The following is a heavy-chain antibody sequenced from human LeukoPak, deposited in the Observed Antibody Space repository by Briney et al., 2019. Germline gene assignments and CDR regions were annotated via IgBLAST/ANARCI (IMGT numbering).Heavy chain of an antibody. J-gene: IGHJ4*02. Sequence: GGSLRLSCAASGFTFGSYSMNWVRQAPGKGLEWISYISSGSRTICYADSVEGRFTVSRDNAKNSLYLQMRSLRAEDTAVYYCARESITGHRDFDYWGQGTLVTVSS. CDR3: ARESITGHRDFDY. CDR2: ISSGSRTI. V-gene: IGHV3-48*01. CDR1: GFTFGSYS. D-gene: IGHD1-20*01.